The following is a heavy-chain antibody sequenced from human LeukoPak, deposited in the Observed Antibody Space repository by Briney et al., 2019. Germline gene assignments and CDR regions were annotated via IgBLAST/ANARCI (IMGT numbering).Heavy chain of an antibody. D-gene: IGHD3-3*01. V-gene: IGHV3-49*04. Sequence: PGGSLRLSCAASGFTFSSYAMSWVRQAPGKGLEWVGFIRSKAFGGTTEYAASVKGRFTFSRDDSESIAYLQMNSLKTEDTAIYYCTRGSDTVFGVARDGFDYWGQGTLVTVSS. CDR3: TRGSDTVFGVARDGFDY. J-gene: IGHJ4*02. CDR2: IRSKAFGGTT. CDR1: GFTFSSYA.